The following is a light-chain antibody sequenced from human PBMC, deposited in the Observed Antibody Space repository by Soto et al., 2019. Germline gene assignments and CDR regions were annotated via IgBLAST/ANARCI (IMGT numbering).Light chain of an antibody. CDR2: ENN. CDR3: GTWDSSLSVGYV. Sequence: QAVVTQPPSVSAAPGQKVTISCSGSSSNIGNNYVSWYQQLPGTAPKLLIYENNKLPSGIPDRFSGSKSGTSATLGITGLQTGDEADYYCGTWDSSLSVGYVFGTGTKRTVL. CDR1: SSNIGNNY. J-gene: IGLJ1*01. V-gene: IGLV1-51*02.